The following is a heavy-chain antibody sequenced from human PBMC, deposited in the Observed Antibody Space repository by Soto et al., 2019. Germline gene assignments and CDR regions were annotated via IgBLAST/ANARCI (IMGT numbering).Heavy chain of an antibody. CDR3: GRGALFPYGTFDP. D-gene: IGHD1-1*01. CDR1: GGSLSGLY. CDR2: INHSGST. Sequence: KTSETLSLTCAVYGGSLSGLYWSWICQPPGKGLEWIGEINHSGSTTYNPSLKSRVTISVDTSKNQFSLKLSSVTAADTAVYYCGRGALFPYGTFDPWGQGTLVTVSS. J-gene: IGHJ5*02. V-gene: IGHV4-34*01.